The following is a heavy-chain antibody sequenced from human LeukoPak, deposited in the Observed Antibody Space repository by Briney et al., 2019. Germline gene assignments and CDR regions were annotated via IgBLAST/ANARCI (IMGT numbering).Heavy chain of an antibody. CDR3: ARSGRGSYLENNWFDP. V-gene: IGHV4-59*01. Sequence: PSGTLSLTCTVSGGSISSYYWSWIRQPPGKGLEWIGYIYYSGSTNYNPSLKSRVTISVDTSKNQFSLKLSSVTAADTAVYYCARSGRGSYLENNWFDPWGQGTLVTVSS. D-gene: IGHD1-26*01. CDR1: GGSISSYY. J-gene: IGHJ5*02. CDR2: IYYSGST.